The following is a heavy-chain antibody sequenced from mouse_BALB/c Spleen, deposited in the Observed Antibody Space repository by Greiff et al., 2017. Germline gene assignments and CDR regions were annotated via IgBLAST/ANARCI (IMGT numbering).Heavy chain of an antibody. Sequence: EVQRVESGAELVRPGALVKLSCKASGFNIKDYYMHWVKQRPEQGLEWIGWIDPENGNTIYDPKFQGKASITADTSSNTAYLQLSSLTSEDTAVYYCASLNWDYFDYWGQGTTLTVSS. D-gene: IGHD4-1*01. J-gene: IGHJ2*01. CDR3: ASLNWDYFDY. CDR2: IDPENGNT. V-gene: IGHV14-1*02. CDR1: GFNIKDYY.